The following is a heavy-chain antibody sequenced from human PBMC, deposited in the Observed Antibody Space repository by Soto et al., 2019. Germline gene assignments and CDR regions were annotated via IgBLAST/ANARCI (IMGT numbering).Heavy chain of an antibody. CDR2: IFHSGST. D-gene: IGHD4-17*01. Sequence: XXTLSLDFTVSGGSISSCYWRWVHQPPGKGLEWIGDIFHSGSTYYNPSLKTRVTISLHTSKNQFSLRLTSVTAADTAVYYCARSSSHDHADSEVFHHWGLGTLVTVSS. V-gene: IGHV4-59*12. J-gene: IGHJ1*01. CDR3: ARSSSHDHADSEVFHH. CDR1: GGSISSCY.